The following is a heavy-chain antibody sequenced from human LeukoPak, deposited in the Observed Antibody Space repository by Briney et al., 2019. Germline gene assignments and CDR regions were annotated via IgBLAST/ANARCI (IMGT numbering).Heavy chain of an antibody. J-gene: IGHJ6*03. V-gene: IGHV3-30*04. CDR2: ISYDGSNK. Sequence: GGSLRLSCAASGFTFSSYAMHWVRQAPGKGLEWVALISYDGSNKYYADSVKARFIISRDNSKNTVYLQMNSLRAEDTAVYYCARVIAFRGYMDVWGKGTTVTVSS. CDR1: GFTFSSYA. D-gene: IGHD3-16*02. CDR3: ARVIAFRGYMDV.